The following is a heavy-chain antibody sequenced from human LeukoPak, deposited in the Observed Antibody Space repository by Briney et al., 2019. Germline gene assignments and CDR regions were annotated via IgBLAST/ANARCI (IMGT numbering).Heavy chain of an antibody. CDR3: ARDQSGAEAFEI. V-gene: IGHV4-59*01. CDR1: GGSISSYY. J-gene: IGHJ3*02. CDR2: ISYTGST. Sequence: SETLSLTCTVSGGSISSYYWSWIRQSPGKGLEWIGHISYTGSTNNNPSLKSRGIISVDTSKNQFSLKLTSVTPADPAVYYCARDQSGAEAFEIWGQGTMVTVSS. D-gene: IGHD1-14*01.